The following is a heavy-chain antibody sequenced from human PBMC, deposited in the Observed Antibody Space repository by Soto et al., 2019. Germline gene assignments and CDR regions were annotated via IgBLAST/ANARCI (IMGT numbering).Heavy chain of an antibody. Sequence: GGSLRLSCAASGFTFSSYGMHWVRQAPGKGLEWVAVIWYDGSNKYYADSVKGRFTISRDNSKNTLYLQMNSLRAEDTAVYYCARDSLGYCSGGSCPSITAEYGMDVWGQGTTVTVSS. J-gene: IGHJ6*02. D-gene: IGHD2-15*01. V-gene: IGHV3-33*01. CDR1: GFTFSSYG. CDR2: IWYDGSNK. CDR3: ARDSLGYCSGGSCPSITAEYGMDV.